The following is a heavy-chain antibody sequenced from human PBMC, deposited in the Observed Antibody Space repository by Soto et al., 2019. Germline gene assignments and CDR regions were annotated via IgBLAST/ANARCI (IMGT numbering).Heavy chain of an antibody. D-gene: IGHD6-19*01. Sequence: QLQLQESGPGLVKPSETLSLTCTVSGDSITSSGSYWGWIRQPPGKGLEWIGSIYYNGSTYYNPSLKSRVTISVDTSKNHLSLKLTSMTAADTAMYYCARHGGTSGWYPRIDYYGMNVW. J-gene: IGHJ6*01. CDR1: GDSITSSGSY. V-gene: IGHV4-39*01. CDR2: IYYNGST. CDR3: ARHGGTSGWYPRIDYYGMNV.